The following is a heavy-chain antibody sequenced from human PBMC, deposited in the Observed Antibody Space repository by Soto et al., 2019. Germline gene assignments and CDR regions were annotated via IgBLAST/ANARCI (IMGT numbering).Heavy chain of an antibody. CDR2: IFSSGTT. D-gene: IGHD3-16*01. V-gene: IGHV4-30-4*02. Sequence: SETLSLTCTVSGDSIGSGNKYWSWIRQAPGKGLEWIGYIFSSGTTYYNPSLKSRLTMSLDTSQNQFSLKLNSVTAADTAVYFCARGPSPFDFYYEMEVWGQGTTVTVS. J-gene: IGHJ6*02. CDR3: ARGPSPFDFYYEMEV. CDR1: GDSIGSGNKY.